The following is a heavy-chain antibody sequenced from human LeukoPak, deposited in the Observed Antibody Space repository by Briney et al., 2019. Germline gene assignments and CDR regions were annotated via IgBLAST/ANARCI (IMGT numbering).Heavy chain of an antibody. CDR2: IYTSGST. Sequence: SETLSLTCPVSGGSISSYYWSWIRQPPGKGLEWIGYIYTSGSTNYNPSLTSRVTISVDTSKNQFSLKLSSVTAADTAVYYCARHMGYSYGHAWFDPWGQGTLVTVSS. CDR3: ARHMGYSYGHAWFDP. J-gene: IGHJ5*02. V-gene: IGHV4-4*09. CDR1: GGSISSYY. D-gene: IGHD5-18*01.